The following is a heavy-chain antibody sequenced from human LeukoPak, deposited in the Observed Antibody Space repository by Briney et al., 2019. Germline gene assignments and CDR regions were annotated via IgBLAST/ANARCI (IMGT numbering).Heavy chain of an antibody. D-gene: IGHD1-1*01. J-gene: IGHJ4*02. Sequence: PSETLSLTCTVAGGSVSSYFWSWIRQPPGKGLEWIGYFYYSESTNYNPSLKTRVTISVDTSKNQFSLKVSSVTAADTAVYYCARKRTGDQGYYFDYWGQGTLVTVSS. V-gene: IGHV4-59*02. CDR3: ARKRTGDQGYYFDY. CDR2: FYYSEST. CDR1: GGSVSSYF.